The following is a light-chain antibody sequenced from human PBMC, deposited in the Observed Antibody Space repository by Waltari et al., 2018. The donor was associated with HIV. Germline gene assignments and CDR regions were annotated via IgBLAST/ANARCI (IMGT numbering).Light chain of an antibody. CDR2: GNR. CDR3: QSYDSDLSSWF. Sequence: QSVLTQSPSVSGAPGQRVTISCTGSSSNIGAGYDVLWYQQLPGTAPKLLIYGNRNRPAGVPDRFFASKSGASASLAITGLRAEDEATYYCQSYDSDLSSWFFGGGTKLTVL. J-gene: IGLJ2*01. CDR1: SSNIGAGYD. V-gene: IGLV1-40*01.